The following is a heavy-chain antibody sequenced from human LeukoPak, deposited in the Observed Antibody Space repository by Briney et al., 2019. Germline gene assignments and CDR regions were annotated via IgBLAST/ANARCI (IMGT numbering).Heavy chain of an antibody. CDR1: GYSISSGYY. D-gene: IGHD3-22*01. CDR3: ARAGSSGHTADAFDI. V-gene: IGHV4-38-2*02. J-gene: IGHJ3*02. CDR2: IYHSGST. Sequence: RTSETLSLTCTVSGYSISSGYYWGWIRQPPGKGLEWIGSIYHSGSTYYNPSLKSRVTISVDTSKNQFSLKLSSVTAADTAVYYCARAGSSGHTADAFDIWGQGTMVTVSS.